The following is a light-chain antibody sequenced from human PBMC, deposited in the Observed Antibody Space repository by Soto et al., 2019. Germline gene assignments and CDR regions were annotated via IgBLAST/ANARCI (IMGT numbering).Light chain of an antibody. J-gene: IGKJ1*01. CDR2: GAS. CDR1: QRVSAGT. Sequence: DIVLTQSPATLSLSPGERATLYCGASQRVSAGTLAWYQQKPGQAPRLLIYGASSRATGIPDRFSGSGSGTDFTLTISRLEPEDFAVYYCQQYGSSQWTFGQGTKVDIK. V-gene: IGKV3-20*01. CDR3: QQYGSSQWT.